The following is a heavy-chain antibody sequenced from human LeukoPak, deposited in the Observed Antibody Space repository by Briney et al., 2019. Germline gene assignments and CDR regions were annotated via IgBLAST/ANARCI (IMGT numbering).Heavy chain of an antibody. J-gene: IGHJ4*02. CDR3: VKELVSSWFDY. CDR1: GFTFSNYW. CDR2: ISSNGGST. D-gene: IGHD6-13*01. V-gene: IGHV3-64D*06. Sequence: PGGSLRLSCAASGFTFSNYWMSWVRQAPGKGLEYVSAISSNGGSTYYADSVEGRFTISRDNSKNTLYLQMSSLRAEDTAVYYCVKELVSSWFDYWGQGTLVTVSS.